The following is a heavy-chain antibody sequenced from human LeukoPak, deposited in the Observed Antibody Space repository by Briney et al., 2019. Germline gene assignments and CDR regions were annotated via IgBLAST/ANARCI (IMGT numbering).Heavy chain of an antibody. CDR2: ISYDGSNK. Sequence: GGSLRLSCVTSEFNFRSSWMHWVRQAPGKGLEWVAVISYDGSNKYYADSVKGRFTISRDNSKNTLYLQMNSLRAEDTAVYYCAKDGPYYFDYWGQGTLVTVSS. CDR1: EFNFRSSW. CDR3: AKDGPYYFDY. V-gene: IGHV3-30*18. J-gene: IGHJ4*02.